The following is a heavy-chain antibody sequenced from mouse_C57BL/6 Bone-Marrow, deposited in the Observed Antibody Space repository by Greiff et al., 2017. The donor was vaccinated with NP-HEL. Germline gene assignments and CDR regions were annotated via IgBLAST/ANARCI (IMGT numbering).Heavy chain of an antibody. J-gene: IGHJ2*01. CDR2: INPYNGGT. CDR3: ARSPGPVDY. V-gene: IGHV1-19*01. CDR1: GYTFTDYY. Sequence: VQLQQSGPVLVKPGASVKMSCKASGYTFTDYYMNWVKQSHGKSLEWIGVINPYNGGTSYNQKFKGKATLTVDKSSSTAYMKLNSLTSEDSAVYYCARSPGPVDYWGQGTTLTVSS.